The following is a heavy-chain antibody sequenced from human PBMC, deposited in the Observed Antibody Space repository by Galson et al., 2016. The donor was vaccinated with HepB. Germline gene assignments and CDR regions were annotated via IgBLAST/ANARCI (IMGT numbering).Heavy chain of an antibody. D-gene: IGHD2-15*01. Sequence: SLRLSCAASGFTFSSYGIHWVRQAPGKGLEWVAVIWYDGSGKYYADSVKGRFTISRDNSRNTLYLQMNSLRVEDTAVYLCTIRHAGQPKFYCSGGSCFHDAFDIWGQGTVVTVSS. CDR3: TIRHAGQPKFYCSGGSCFHDAFDI. CDR1: GFTFSSYG. J-gene: IGHJ3*02. V-gene: IGHV3-33*01. CDR2: IWYDGSGK.